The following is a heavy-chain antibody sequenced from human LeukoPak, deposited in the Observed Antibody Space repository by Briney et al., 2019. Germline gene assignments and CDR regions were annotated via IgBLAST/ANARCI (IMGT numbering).Heavy chain of an antibody. J-gene: IGHJ4*02. CDR2: INPNSGGT. CDR3: ARDVFWNDFWGSSDYYFDY. Sequence: GASVKVSCKASGYTFTGYYMHWVRQAPGQGLEWMGWINPNSGGTNYAQKLQGRVTMTTDTSTSTAYMELRSLRSDDTAVYYCARDVFWNDFWGSSDYYFDYWGQGTLVTVSS. CDR1: GYTFTGYY. D-gene: IGHD3-3*01. V-gene: IGHV1-2*02.